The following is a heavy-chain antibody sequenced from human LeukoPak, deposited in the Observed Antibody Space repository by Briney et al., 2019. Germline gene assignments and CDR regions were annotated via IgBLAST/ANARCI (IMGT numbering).Heavy chain of an antibody. CDR2: IESKTDDGTT. D-gene: IGHD1-26*01. J-gene: IGHJ4*02. CDR3: VTDRVGATPTIEY. CDR1: GFTFSHAW. Sequence: GGSLRLSCAASGFTFSHAWMSWVRQAPGKGLEWVGRIESKTDDGTTVYAAPVKGRFTSSRDDSKNTLYLQMNSLKSEDTAVYYCVTDRVGATPTIEYWGQGTLVTVSS. V-gene: IGHV3-15*04.